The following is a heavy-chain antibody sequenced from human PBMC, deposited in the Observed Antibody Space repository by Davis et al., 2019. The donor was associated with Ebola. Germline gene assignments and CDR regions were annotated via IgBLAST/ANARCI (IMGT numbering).Heavy chain of an antibody. CDR1: GGIFTRFA. D-gene: IGHD6-19*01. J-gene: IGHJ4*02. Sequence: AASVKVSCKASGGIFTRFAISWVRQAPGQGLEWMGWIHAGNGDTKYSLKLQDRVTITRDTSASIAYVEVSSLISGDTAMYYCAREGSGWHGGLDSWGQGTLVTVSS. CDR3: AREGSGWHGGLDS. V-gene: IGHV1-3*01. CDR2: IHAGNGDT.